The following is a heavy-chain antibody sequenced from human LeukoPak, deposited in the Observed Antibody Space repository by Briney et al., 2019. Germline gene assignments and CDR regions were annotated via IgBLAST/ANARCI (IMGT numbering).Heavy chain of an antibody. D-gene: IGHD6-13*01. CDR3: ARGSTLASPGAVPNDY. CDR2: INPNNGGT. CDR1: GYTFTSYD. J-gene: IGHJ4*02. V-gene: IGHV1-2*02. Sequence: ASVKVSCKASGYTFTSYDINWVRQATGQGLQWMGWINPNNGGTNYAYNFQGRITMTRDTSISTAYMELTSLKSDDTAVYFCARGSTLASPGAVPNDYWGQGTLVTVSS.